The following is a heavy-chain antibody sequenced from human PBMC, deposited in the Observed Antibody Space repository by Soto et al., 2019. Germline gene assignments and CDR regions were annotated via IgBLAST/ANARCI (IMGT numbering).Heavy chain of an antibody. Sequence: ETLSLTCTVSGGSISSFYWNWIRQSAGKVRECIGRIYLSGTTTYNPSLQSRVTMSVDTSKNQFSLQLSSLTAADTAVYYCARSPSTSSIGTFDIWGQGTKVTVS. CDR2: IYLSGTT. J-gene: IGHJ3*02. CDR3: ARSPSTSSIGTFDI. CDR1: GGSISSFY. V-gene: IGHV4-4*07. D-gene: IGHD6-6*01.